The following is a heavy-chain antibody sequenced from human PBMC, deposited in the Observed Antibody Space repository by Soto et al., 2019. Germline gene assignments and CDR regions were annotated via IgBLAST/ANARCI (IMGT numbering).Heavy chain of an antibody. CDR3: ARGLSCGGDCPEDYYYYGMDV. V-gene: IGHV3-30-3*01. Sequence: GGSLRLSCAASGFTFSSYAMHWVRQAPGKGLEWVAVISYDGSNKYYADSVKGRFTISRDNSKNTLYLQMNSLRAEDTAVYYCARGLSCGGDCPEDYYYYGMDVWGQGTTVTVSS. J-gene: IGHJ6*02. CDR1: GFTFSSYA. CDR2: ISYDGSNK. D-gene: IGHD2-21*02.